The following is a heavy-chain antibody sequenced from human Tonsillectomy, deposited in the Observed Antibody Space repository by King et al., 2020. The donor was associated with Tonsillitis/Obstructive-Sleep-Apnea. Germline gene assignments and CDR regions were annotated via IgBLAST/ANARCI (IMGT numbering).Heavy chain of an antibody. CDR1: GYTFTGYY. V-gene: IGHV1-2*04. J-gene: IGHJ6*03. Sequence: VQLVESGAEVKKPGASVKVSCKASGYTFTGYYMHWVRQAPGQGLEWMGWINPNSGGTNYAQKFQGWVTMARDTSISTAYMELSRLRSDDTAVYYCARGGRYDFWSGFKGPHYYYYMDVWGRGTTVTVSS. CDR2: INPNSGGT. CDR3: ARGGRYDFWSGFKGPHYYYYMDV. D-gene: IGHD3-3*01.